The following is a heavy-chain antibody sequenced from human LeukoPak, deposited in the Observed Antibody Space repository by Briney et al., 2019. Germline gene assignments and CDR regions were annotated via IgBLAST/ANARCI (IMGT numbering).Heavy chain of an antibody. CDR3: AKDLLTWVAGDPYYYMDV. D-gene: IGHD6-19*01. Sequence: GGSLRLSCAASGFTFDDYTMHWVRQAPGKGLEWVSLISWDGGSTYYADSVKGRFTISRDNSKNSLCLQMNSLRTEDTALYYCAKDLLTWVAGDPYYYMDVWGKGTTVTVSS. J-gene: IGHJ6*03. CDR1: GFTFDDYT. V-gene: IGHV3-43*01. CDR2: ISWDGGST.